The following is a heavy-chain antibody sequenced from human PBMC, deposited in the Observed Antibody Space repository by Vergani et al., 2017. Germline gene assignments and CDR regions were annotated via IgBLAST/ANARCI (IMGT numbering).Heavy chain of an antibody. Sequence: QVQLVQSGAEVKKPGASVKVSCKASGYTFTSYYMHWVRQAPGQGLEWMGIINPSGGSTSYAQKLQGRVTMTTDTSTSTAYMELRSLRSDDTAVYYCARARSIAAAGGLPSPTYYFDYWGQGTLVTVSS. D-gene: IGHD6-13*01. CDR3: ARARSIAAAGGLPSPTYYFDY. V-gene: IGHV1-46*01. J-gene: IGHJ4*02. CDR1: GYTFTSYY. CDR2: INPSGGST.